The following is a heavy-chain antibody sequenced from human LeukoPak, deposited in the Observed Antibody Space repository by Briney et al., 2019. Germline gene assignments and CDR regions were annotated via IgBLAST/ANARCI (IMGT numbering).Heavy chain of an antibody. D-gene: IGHD6-13*01. CDR1: GGSISSYY. J-gene: IGHJ6*03. CDR3: ARGGQQLVLEEIYYYYYYMDV. V-gene: IGHV4-59*01. CDR2: IYYSGST. Sequence: SSETLSLTCTVSGGSISSYYWSWIRQPPGKGLEWIGYIYYSGSTNYNPSLKSRVTISVDTSKNQLSLKLSSVTAADTAVYYCARGGQQLVLEEIYYYYYYMDVWGKGTTVTVSS.